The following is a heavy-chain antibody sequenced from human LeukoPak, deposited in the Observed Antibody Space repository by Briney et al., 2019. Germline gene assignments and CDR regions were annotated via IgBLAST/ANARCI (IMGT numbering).Heavy chain of an antibody. CDR3: ARDRPGIAVAGDALDI. D-gene: IGHD6-19*01. CDR1: GGSIGSYY. Sequence: SETLSLTCTDSGGSIGSYYWSWIRQPPGKGQEWIGYMYNKGSTSYNPSLKSRVTISVDTSKNQFSLKVRSVTAADTAVYYCARDRPGIAVAGDALDIWGQGAMVTISS. J-gene: IGHJ3*02. CDR2: MYNKGST. V-gene: IGHV4-59*01.